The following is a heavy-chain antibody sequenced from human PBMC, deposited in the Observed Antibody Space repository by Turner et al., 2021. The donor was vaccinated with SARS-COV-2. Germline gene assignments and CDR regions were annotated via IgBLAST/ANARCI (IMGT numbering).Heavy chain of an antibody. J-gene: IGHJ3*01. Sequence: QVLLVDSGVLLFQPARSVRLPCLISVSPSSRAVIHWVRQAPGQGLEWVAGVSFGGINKYYRDAVKGRFTISRDDSKKTAYLQMDKLRPEDTAVYYCARLAAGAEWWDAGVDLWGQGTLGAVSS. CDR2: VSFGGINK. CDR3: ARLAAGAEWWDAGVDL. V-gene: IGHV3-30*03. D-gene: IGHD2-15*01. CDR1: VSPSSRAV.